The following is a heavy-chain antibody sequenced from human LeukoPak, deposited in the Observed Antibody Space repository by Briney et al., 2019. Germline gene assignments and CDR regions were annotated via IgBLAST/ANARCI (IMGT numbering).Heavy chain of an antibody. J-gene: IGHJ3*02. CDR2: ISWNSGSI. D-gene: IGHD4-17*01. V-gene: IGHV3-9*01. CDR3: AKDPIHDYGDYIAAFDI. Sequence: PGGSLRLSCAASGFTFDDYAMHWVRQAPGKGLEWVSGISWNSGSIGCADSVKGRFTISRDNAKNSLYLQMNSLRAEDTALYYCAKDPIHDYGDYIAAFDIWGQGTMVTVSS. CDR1: GFTFDDYA.